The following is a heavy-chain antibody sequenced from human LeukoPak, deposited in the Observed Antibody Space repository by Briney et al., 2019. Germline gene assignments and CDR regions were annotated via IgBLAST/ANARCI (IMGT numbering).Heavy chain of an antibody. CDR3: ARHVSGYVVTTPFDY. D-gene: IGHD2-21*02. J-gene: IGHJ4*02. CDR1: GGSMSGYY. CDR2: VYYSGST. Sequence: PSETLSLTCTVSGGSMSGYYWSWIRQPPGKGLEWIGYVYYSGSTKYNPSLESRVTISVDTSNSQFSLRLTSVTAADTAVYYCARHVSGYVVTTPFDYWGQGSLVTVSS. V-gene: IGHV4-59*01.